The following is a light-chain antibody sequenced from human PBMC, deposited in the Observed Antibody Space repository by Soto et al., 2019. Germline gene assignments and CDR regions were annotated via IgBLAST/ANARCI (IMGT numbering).Light chain of an antibody. V-gene: IGKV3-15*01. CDR2: GAS. CDR3: QQYGTAPIT. J-gene: IGKJ5*01. CDR1: QSVRSN. Sequence: EVVITQSPATLSVSPGERATLSCRASQSVRSNLAWYQQKPGQAPRLLIYGASTRETGIPARFSGSGSGTECTRTISRLEPEDSAMDYCQQYGTAPITFGQGTRLEIK.